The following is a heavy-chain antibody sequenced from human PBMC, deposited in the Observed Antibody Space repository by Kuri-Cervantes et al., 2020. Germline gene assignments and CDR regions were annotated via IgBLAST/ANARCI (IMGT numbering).Heavy chain of an antibody. CDR2: INPNSGGT. CDR3: ARDNLDLEGRPFDP. J-gene: IGHJ5*02. V-gene: IGHV1-2*02. Sequence: ASVKVSCKASGYTFTGYYMHWVRQAPGQGLEWTGWINPNSGGTNYAQKFQGRVTMTRDTSISTAYMELSRLRSDDTAVYYCARDNLDLEGRPFDPWGQGTLVTVSS. D-gene: IGHD1-20*01. CDR1: GYTFTGYY.